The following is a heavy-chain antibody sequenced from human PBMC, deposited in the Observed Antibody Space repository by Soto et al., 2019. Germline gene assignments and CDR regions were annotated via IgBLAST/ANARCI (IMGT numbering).Heavy chain of an antibody. CDR2: IKSKTDGGTT. Sequence: GGSLRLSCAASGFTFSNAWMNWVRQAPGKGLEWVGRIKSKTDGGTTDYAAPVKGRFTISRDDSKNTLYLQMNSLKTEDTAVYYCTTRTRCSSTSCYAPLIRIDYWGQGTLVTVSS. CDR3: TTRTRCSSTSCYAPLIRIDY. CDR1: GFTFSNAW. J-gene: IGHJ4*02. D-gene: IGHD2-2*01. V-gene: IGHV3-15*07.